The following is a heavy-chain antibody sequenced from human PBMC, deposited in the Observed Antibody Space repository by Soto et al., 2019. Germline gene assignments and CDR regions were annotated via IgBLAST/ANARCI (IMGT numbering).Heavy chain of an antibody. CDR3: AKGGQQLVRFHFDY. Sequence: PGGSLRLSCAASGFTFSSYGMHWVRQAPGKGLEWVAVISYDGNIQYYADSVKGRFTISRDNSKNTLYLQMNSLRVEDTAVYYCAKGGQQLVRFHFDYWGQGTLVTVSS. CDR1: GFTFSSYG. V-gene: IGHV3-30*18. D-gene: IGHD6-6*01. CDR2: ISYDGNIQ. J-gene: IGHJ4*02.